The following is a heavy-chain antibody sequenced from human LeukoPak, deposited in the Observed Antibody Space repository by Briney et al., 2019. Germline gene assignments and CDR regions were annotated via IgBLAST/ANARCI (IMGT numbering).Heavy chain of an antibody. J-gene: IGHJ4*02. CDR2: IYSTGTT. V-gene: IGHV4-4*09. Sequence: PSETLSLTCTVSGTFVSGFYWTWIPQPPGKGLEWIGFIYSTGTTSYNSSLQSRVTISVDTSKNQFSPKLKSVIAADTAIYYCAGRWRGTLDYWGRGTLVAVSS. D-gene: IGHD5-24*01. CDR1: GTFVSGFY. CDR3: AGRWRGTLDY.